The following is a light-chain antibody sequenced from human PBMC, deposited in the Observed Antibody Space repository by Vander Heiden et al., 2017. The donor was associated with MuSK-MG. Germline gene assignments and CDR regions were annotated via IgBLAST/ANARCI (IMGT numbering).Light chain of an antibody. CDR1: QSLSSGF. V-gene: IGKV3-20*01. CDR3: QQYGGSPLVT. CDR2: GAS. Sequence: VVLTQSPVTLSLSPGERATLSCRASQSLSSGFLAWYQQQPGQPPRLLIYGASSRATCVPGRFSGSGSGTDFTLTISRLEPEDSAVYYCQQYGGSPLVTFGGGTKVEIK. J-gene: IGKJ4*01.